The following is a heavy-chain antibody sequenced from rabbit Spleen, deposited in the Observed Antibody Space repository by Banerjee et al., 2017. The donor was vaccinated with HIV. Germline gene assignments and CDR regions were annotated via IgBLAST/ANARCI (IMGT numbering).Heavy chain of an antibody. Sequence: QEQLVESGGGLVKPGASLTLTCTASGFSFSNAYDMCWVRQAPGKGLEWIACIYTGNDKTYYASWAKGRFTISKSSSTTVTLQMTSLTAADTATYFCARDAGSYDYIDVYFNLWGPGTLVTVS. CDR3: ARDAGSYDYIDVYFNL. V-gene: IGHV1S45*01. D-gene: IGHD8-1*01. CDR2: IYTGNDKT. CDR1: GFSFSNAYD. J-gene: IGHJ4*01.